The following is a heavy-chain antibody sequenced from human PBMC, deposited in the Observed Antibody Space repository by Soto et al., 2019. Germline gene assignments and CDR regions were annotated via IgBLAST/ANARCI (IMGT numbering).Heavy chain of an antibody. J-gene: IGHJ6*03. V-gene: IGHV4-39*01. CDR1: GGSISSSSYY. CDR3: ATITRAYYMDV. Sequence: QLQLQEPGPGLVKPSETLSLTCSVSGGSISSSSYYWGWIRQPPGKGLEWIGSIYYSGSSYYNPSLKGRVTLPVDTSENKFSLRLSSVTAADTAVYYCATITRAYYMDVWGKGTKVTV. D-gene: IGHD3-10*01. CDR2: IYYSGSS.